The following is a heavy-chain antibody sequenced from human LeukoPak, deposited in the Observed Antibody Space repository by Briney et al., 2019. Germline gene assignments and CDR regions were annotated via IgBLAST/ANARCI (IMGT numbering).Heavy chain of an antibody. J-gene: IGHJ3*02. CDR3: AREQVRGSYRSIDI. V-gene: IGHV3-30-3*01. CDR1: GFTFSSYA. D-gene: IGHD3-10*01. Sequence: GGSLRLSCAASGFTFSSYAMHWVRQAPGKGLEWVAVISYDGSNKYYADSVKGRFTISRDNSKNTLYLQMNSLRAEDTAVYYCAREQVRGSYRSIDIWGQGTMVTVSS. CDR2: ISYDGSNK.